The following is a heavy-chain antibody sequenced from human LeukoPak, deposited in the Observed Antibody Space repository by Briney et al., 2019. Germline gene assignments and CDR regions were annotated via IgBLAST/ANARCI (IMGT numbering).Heavy chain of an antibody. Sequence: PSETLSLTCAVYGGSFSGYYWSWIRQPPGKGLEWIGEIDHSGSTNYNPSLKSRVTISVDTSKNQFSLELSSVTAADMAVYYCASSNHFWSGYYLLDYWSQGTLVTVSS. CDR3: ASSNHFWSGYYLLDY. V-gene: IGHV4-34*01. J-gene: IGHJ4*02. D-gene: IGHD3-3*02. CDR1: GGSFSGYY. CDR2: IDHSGST.